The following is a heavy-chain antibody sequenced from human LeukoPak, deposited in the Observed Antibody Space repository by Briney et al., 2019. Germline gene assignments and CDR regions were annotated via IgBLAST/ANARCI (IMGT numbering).Heavy chain of an antibody. CDR2: IYHSGST. D-gene: IGHD4/OR15-4a*01. Sequence: SETLSLTCGVSGDSISSSNWWSWVRQPPGKGLEWIAEIYHSGSTNYNPSLKSRVSILVDKSKNQFSLKVISVTAADTAVYYCARGRLWLDYWGQGTLVTVSS. CDR3: ARGRLWLDY. V-gene: IGHV4-4*02. CDR1: GDSISSSNW. J-gene: IGHJ4*02.